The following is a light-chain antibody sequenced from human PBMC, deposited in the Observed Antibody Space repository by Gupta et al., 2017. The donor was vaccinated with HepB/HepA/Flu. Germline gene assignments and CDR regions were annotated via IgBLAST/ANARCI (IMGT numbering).Light chain of an antibody. V-gene: IGKV3-15*01. CDR2: DAS. CDR3: QPYNNWPQEST. J-gene: IGKJ1*01. CDR1: QNINNN. Sequence: EMVMAQSPATLSVSPGERATLSCRASQNINNNLAWYQQKPGQAPRLLIYDASTRATGIPARFFGSGSGTEFTLTITSLQSEDFAVYYCQPYNNWPQESTFGHGTKVE.